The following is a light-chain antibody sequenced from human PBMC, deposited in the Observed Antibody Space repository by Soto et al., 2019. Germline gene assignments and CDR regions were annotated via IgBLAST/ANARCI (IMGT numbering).Light chain of an antibody. CDR3: AIWDDSVDGWV. CDR2: RNT. V-gene: IGLV1-40*01. Sequence: QSTLTQPPSVSGAPGQRVTISCTGSSSNIGAGYDVHWYQQLPGTAPKLLIYRNTNRPSGVPDRFSGSKSGTSASLAISGLQYDDEGDYYCAIWDDSVDGWVFGGGTKLTVL. J-gene: IGLJ3*02. CDR1: SSNIGAGYD.